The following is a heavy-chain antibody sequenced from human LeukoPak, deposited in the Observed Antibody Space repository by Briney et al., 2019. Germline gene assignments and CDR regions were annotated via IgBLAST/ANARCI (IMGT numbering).Heavy chain of an antibody. CDR2: ISSSSYYI. CDR3: ARGYYYDNSGYYYLDS. V-gene: IGHV3-21*01. J-gene: IGHJ4*02. D-gene: IGHD3-22*01. CDR1: GFTFSSYS. Sequence: PGGSLRLSCAASGFTFSSYSVNWVRQAPGKGLEWVSSISSSSYYIYYADSVKGRFTISRDNAKNSLYLQMNSLRAEDTAVYYCARGYYYDNSGYYYLDSWGQGTLVTVSS.